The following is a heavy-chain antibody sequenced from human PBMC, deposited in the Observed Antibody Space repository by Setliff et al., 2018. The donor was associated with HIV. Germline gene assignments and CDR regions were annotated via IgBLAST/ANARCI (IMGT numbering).Heavy chain of an antibody. D-gene: IGHD1-26*01. CDR2: INPLSDAT. CDR3: ATDHGAAGAFDY. Sequence: GASVKVSCKASGYTFSDYYLHWVRQAPGQAIEWMGWINPLSDATKFSHKFQESLRDTSASTAYMELRSLTSEDTAVYYCATDHGAAGAFDYWGQGTLVTVSS. J-gene: IGHJ4*02. V-gene: IGHV1-2*02. CDR1: GYTFSDYY.